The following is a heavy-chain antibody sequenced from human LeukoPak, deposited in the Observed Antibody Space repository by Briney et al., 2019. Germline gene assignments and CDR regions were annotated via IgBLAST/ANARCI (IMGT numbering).Heavy chain of an antibody. Sequence: ASVKVSCKAFGYTFTGYYMHWVRQAPGQGLEWMGIINPSGGSTSYAQKFQGRVTMTRDMSTSTDYMELSSLRSKDTAVYYCARDNSVEDTAWWFDPWGQGTLVTVSS. CDR3: ARDNSVEDTAWWFDP. D-gene: IGHD4-23*01. CDR1: GYTFTGYY. CDR2: INPSGGST. J-gene: IGHJ5*02. V-gene: IGHV1-46*01.